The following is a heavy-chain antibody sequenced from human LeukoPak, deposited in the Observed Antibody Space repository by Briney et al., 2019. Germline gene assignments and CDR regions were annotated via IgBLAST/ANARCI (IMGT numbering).Heavy chain of an antibody. V-gene: IGHV3-11*04. D-gene: IGHD6-13*01. Sequence: GGSLRRSCAASGFTFCDYFMSWVGQAPGHELEGVSYISSGGTTIYYADSVKGRFTISRDNAKNSLYLQMNSLRGEDTAVYYCARDSPDSSSDLVNFDYWGQGTLVTVSS. CDR2: ISSGGTTI. CDR1: GFTFCDYF. CDR3: ARDSPDSSSDLVNFDY. J-gene: IGHJ4*02.